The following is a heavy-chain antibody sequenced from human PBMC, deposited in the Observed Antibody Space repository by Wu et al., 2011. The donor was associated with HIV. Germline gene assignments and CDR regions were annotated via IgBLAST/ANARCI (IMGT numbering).Heavy chain of an antibody. V-gene: IGHV1-2*02. D-gene: IGHD2-2*01. Sequence: QVQLIQSGAGMMKPGASVRVSCKASGYTFTDYYIHWVRQAPGQGLEWMGWINPYSGVINYAQKFQGRVTITADKSATTVYMELRSLRSEDTAMYYCARSGVSAEYYFYYMNVWGKGTTVTVSS. CDR1: GYTFTDYY. CDR3: ARSGVSAEYYFYYMNV. CDR2: INPYSGVI. J-gene: IGHJ6*03.